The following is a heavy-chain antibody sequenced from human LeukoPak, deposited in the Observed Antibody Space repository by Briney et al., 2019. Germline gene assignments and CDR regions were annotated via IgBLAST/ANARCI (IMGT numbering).Heavy chain of an antibody. V-gene: IGHV3-53*01. CDR3: AKARIVGATTTSVDY. J-gene: IGHJ4*02. D-gene: IGHD1-26*01. Sequence: PGGSLRLSCAASGFTVSSNYMSWVRQAPGKGLEWVSVIYSGGSTYYADSVKGRFTISRDNSKNTLYLQMNSLRAEDTAVYYCAKARIVGATTTSVDYWGQGTLVTVSS. CDR1: GFTVSSNY. CDR2: IYSGGST.